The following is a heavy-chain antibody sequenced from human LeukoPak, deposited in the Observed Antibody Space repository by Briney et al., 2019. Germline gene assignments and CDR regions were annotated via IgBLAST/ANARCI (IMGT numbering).Heavy chain of an antibody. CDR2: MNSKSGNA. CDR3: ARGPTGQEVDF. Sequence: ASVRVSCKTSGYSFTSYDMNWVRQAAGQGLEWMGWMNSKSGNAGYAQKFQGRVTMTRDTSISTAYMELSSLRSEDTAVYYCARGPTGQEVDFWGQEPWSPSPQ. V-gene: IGHV1-8*01. J-gene: IGHJ4*01. CDR1: GYSFTSYD.